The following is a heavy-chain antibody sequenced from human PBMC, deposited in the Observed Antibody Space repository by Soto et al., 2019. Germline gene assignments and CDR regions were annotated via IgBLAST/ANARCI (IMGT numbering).Heavy chain of an antibody. CDR1: GFTFSDYG. J-gene: IGHJ2*01. D-gene: IGHD3-9*01. Sequence: QVQLVESGGGVVQPGRSLRLSCAASGFTFSDYGMHWVRQAPGKGLEWVALIWYDGSNKYYADSVKGRFTISRDNSKNTLYLQMNSLRAEDTAVYYCPRGPHILTGYTHWYFDLWGRGTLVTVSS. CDR2: IWYDGSNK. V-gene: IGHV3-33*01. CDR3: PRGPHILTGYTHWYFDL.